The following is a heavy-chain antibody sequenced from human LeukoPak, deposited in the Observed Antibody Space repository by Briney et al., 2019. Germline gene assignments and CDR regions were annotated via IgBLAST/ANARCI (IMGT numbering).Heavy chain of an antibody. CDR1: GGSFSGNY. D-gene: IGHD1-26*01. V-gene: IGHV4-34*01. Sequence: SETLSLTCAVYGGSFSGNYWSWIRQPPGKGLEWIGEINHSGSTNYNPSLKSRVTISIDTSKNQFSLKLSSVTAADTAVYYCARLGYSGSYYERAFDIWGQGTMVTVSS. J-gene: IGHJ3*02. CDR3: ARLGYSGSYYERAFDI. CDR2: INHSGST.